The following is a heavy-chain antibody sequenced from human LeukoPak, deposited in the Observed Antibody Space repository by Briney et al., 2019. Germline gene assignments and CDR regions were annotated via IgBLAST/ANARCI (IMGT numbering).Heavy chain of an antibody. Sequence: GGSLRLSCAASGFTFDDYAMHWVRQAPGKGLEWVSGISWNSGSIGYADSVKGRFTISRDNSKNTLYLQMNSLRAEDTAVYYCAKDPDYDFWSGYYLLNGGFDYWGQGTLVTVSS. CDR1: GFTFDDYA. V-gene: IGHV3-9*01. D-gene: IGHD3-3*01. CDR3: AKDPDYDFWSGYYLLNGGFDY. CDR2: ISWNSGSI. J-gene: IGHJ4*02.